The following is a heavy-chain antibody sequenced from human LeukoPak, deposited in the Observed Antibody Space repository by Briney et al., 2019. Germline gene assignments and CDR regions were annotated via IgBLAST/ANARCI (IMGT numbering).Heavy chain of an antibody. CDR1: GFTFTDHA. J-gene: IGHJ4*02. CDR2: INAGGDRI. Sequence: GGSLRLSCAASGFTFTDHALTWVRQSPGKGLESVASINAGGDRIHFADSVKGRFTISRDNSKNTLYLQMNSLRAEDTAIYFCAYLDSSGYYYGRLRYWGQGTPVTVSS. CDR3: AYLDSSGYYYGRLRY. D-gene: IGHD3-22*01. V-gene: IGHV3-23*01.